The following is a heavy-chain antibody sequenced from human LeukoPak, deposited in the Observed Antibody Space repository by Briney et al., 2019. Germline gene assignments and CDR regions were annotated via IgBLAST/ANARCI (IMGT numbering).Heavy chain of an antibody. CDR2: INPNSGGT. V-gene: IGHV1-2*02. Sequence: GASVKVSCKASGYTFTGYYMHWVRQAPGQGLEWMGWINPNSGGTNYAQKFQGRVTMTRDTSISTAYMELSRLRSDDTAVYYCARDQGVIAAALSPRWRIGGMDVWGQGTTVTVSS. CDR1: GYTFTGYY. D-gene: IGHD6-13*01. J-gene: IGHJ6*02. CDR3: ARDQGVIAAALSPRWRIGGMDV.